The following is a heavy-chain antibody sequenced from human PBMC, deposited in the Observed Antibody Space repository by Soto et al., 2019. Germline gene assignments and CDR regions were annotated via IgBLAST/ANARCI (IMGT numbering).Heavy chain of an antibody. D-gene: IGHD2-15*01. V-gene: IGHV4-34*01. CDR3: ARLIVVVVAAHPRWFDP. CDR1: GGSFSGYY. J-gene: IGHJ5*02. Sequence: SETLSLTCAVYGGSFSGYYWSWIRQPPGKGLEWIGEINHSGSTNYNPSLKSRVTISVDTSKNQFSLKLSSVTAADTAVYYCARLIVVVVAAHPRWFDPWGQGTLVTVSS. CDR2: INHSGST.